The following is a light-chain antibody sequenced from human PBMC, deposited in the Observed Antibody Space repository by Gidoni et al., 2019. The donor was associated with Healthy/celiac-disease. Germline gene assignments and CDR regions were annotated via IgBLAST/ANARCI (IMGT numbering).Light chain of an antibody. J-gene: IGKJ4*01. V-gene: IGKV3-20*01. Sequence: LSLSPGERATLSCRASQSVSSSYLAWYQQKPGQAPRLLIYGASSRATGIPDRFSGSGSGTDFTLTISRLEPEDFAVYYCQQYGSSPLTFGGGTKVEIK. CDR2: GAS. CDR3: QQYGSSPLT. CDR1: QSVSSSY.